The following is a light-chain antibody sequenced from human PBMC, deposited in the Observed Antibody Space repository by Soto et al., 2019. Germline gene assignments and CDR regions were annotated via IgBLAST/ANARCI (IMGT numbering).Light chain of an antibody. CDR2: DVT. J-gene: IGLJ1*01. CDR3: CSYAGSYTYV. V-gene: IGLV2-11*01. CDR1: SSDVGGYNY. Sequence: QSALTQPRSVSGSPGQSVTISSTGTSSDVGGYNYVSWYQQHSGKAPKLMIYDVTKRPSGVPDRFSGSKSVNTASLTMSGLQAEDEADYYCCSYAGSYTYVFGTGTKVTVL.